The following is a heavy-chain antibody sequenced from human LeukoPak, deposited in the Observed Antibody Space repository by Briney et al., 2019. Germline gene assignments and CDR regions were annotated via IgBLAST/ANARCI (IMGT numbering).Heavy chain of an antibody. D-gene: IGHD6-6*01. Sequence: SETLSLTCSVSGYSISGSYWSWIRQPPGKGLEWIGYIYYTGDTNSNPSLKSRVTISLDTSKNQVFLQVTSVTAADTAVYYCARHTYARPFDFWGQGTLVTVSS. CDR3: ARHTYARPFDF. CDR1: GYSISGSY. V-gene: IGHV4-59*08. CDR2: IYYTGDT. J-gene: IGHJ4*02.